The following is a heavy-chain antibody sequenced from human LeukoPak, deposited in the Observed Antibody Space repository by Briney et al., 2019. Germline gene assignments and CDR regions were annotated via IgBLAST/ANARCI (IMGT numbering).Heavy chain of an antibody. J-gene: IGHJ5*02. D-gene: IGHD1-26*01. CDR1: GFTFSSYW. CDR3: VRVKVGSWDWFDP. CDR2: INSDESTT. Sequence: GGSLRLSCAASGFTFSSYWMHWVRQAPGKGLVWVSRINSDESTTTYADSVKGRFTISRDNAKNTLYLLMNSLRAEDTAVYYCVRVKVGSWDWFDPWGQGTLVTVSS. V-gene: IGHV3-74*01.